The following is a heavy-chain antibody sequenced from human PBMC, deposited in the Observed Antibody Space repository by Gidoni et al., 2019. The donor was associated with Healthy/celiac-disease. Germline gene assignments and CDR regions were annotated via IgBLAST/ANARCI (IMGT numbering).Heavy chain of an antibody. J-gene: IGHJ4*02. D-gene: IGHD3-22*01. CDR1: GFTFSSYS. V-gene: IGHV3-48*04. CDR2: ISSSSSTI. Sequence: EVQLVESGGGLVQPGGSLRLSCAASGFTFSSYSMNWVRQAPGKGLEWVSYISSSSSTIYYADSVKGRFTISRDNAKNSLYLQMNSLRAEDTAVYYCARDLWVAYYYDSSGYHIGGYWGQGTLVTVSS. CDR3: ARDLWVAYYYDSSGYHIGGY.